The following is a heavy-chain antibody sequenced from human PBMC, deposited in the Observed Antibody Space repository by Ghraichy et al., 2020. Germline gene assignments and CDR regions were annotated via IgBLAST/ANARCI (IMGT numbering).Heavy chain of an antibody. Sequence: GGSLRLSCAASGFTFSSYAMHWVRQAPGKGLEWVAVISYDGSNKYYADSVKGRFTISRDNSKNTLYLQMNSLRAEDTAVYYCAREVDTAMDTGYFDYWGQGTLVTVSS. D-gene: IGHD5-18*01. CDR1: GFTFSSYA. V-gene: IGHV3-30*04. J-gene: IGHJ4*02. CDR3: AREVDTAMDTGYFDY. CDR2: ISYDGSNK.